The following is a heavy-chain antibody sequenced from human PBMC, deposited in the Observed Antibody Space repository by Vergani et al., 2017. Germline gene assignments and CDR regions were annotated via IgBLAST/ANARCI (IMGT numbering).Heavy chain of an antibody. CDR1: GGSFSGYY. CDR2: INHSGST. CDR3: ARNKGLGYCSSTSCYSFDY. V-gene: IGHV4-34*01. Sequence: QVQLQQWGAGLLKPSETLSLTCAVYGGSFSGYYWSWIRQPPGKGLEWIGEINHSGSTNYNPSLKSRVTISVDTSKNQFSLKLSSVTAADTAVYYCARNKGLGYCSSTSCYSFDYWGQGTLVTVSS. J-gene: IGHJ4*02. D-gene: IGHD2-2*01.